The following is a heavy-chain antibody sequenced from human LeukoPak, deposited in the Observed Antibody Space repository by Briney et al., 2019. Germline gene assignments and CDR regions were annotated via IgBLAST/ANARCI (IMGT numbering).Heavy chain of an antibody. CDR2: MNPNSGKT. D-gene: IGHD1-26*01. V-gene: IGHV1-8*03. Sequence: ASVKVSCKASGYTFINYDINWVRQAPGQGLEWMGWMNPNSGKTGYAQNFQGRVTITGSTSISTAYMELSNLRSEDTAVYYCARATLQWEPYSYYVDVWAKGTTVTVSS. CDR3: ARATLQWEPYSYYVDV. J-gene: IGHJ6*03. CDR1: GYTFINYD.